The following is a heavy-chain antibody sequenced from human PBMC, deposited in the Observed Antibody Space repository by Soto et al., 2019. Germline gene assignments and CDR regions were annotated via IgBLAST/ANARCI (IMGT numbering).Heavy chain of an antibody. V-gene: IGHV4-59*01. CDR3: ARTRSPYCSSTSCLYYFDY. D-gene: IGHD2-2*01. J-gene: IGHJ4*02. Sequence: PSETLSLTCTVSGGSISSYYWSWIRQPPGKGLEWIGYIYYSGSTNYNPSLKSRVTISVDTSKNQFSLKLSSVTAADTAVYYCARTRSPYCSSTSCLYYFDYWGQGTRVTVSS. CDR1: GGSISSYY. CDR2: IYYSGST.